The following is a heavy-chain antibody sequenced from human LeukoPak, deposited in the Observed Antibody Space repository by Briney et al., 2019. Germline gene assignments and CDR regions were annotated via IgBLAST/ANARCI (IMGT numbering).Heavy chain of an antibody. J-gene: IGHJ3*02. V-gene: IGHV3-23*01. CDR1: GFTFSSYA. D-gene: IGHD3-9*01. Sequence: GGSLRLSCAASGFTFSSYAMNWVRQAPGKGLDWVSSISPGGLSGFNTYYADFLKGRFTISRDNSQNTVYLQMNSLRAEDTAVYYCAKHIRVMVMITYDAFDMWGQGTMVTVSS. CDR2: ISPGGLSGFNT. CDR3: AKHIRVMVMITYDAFDM.